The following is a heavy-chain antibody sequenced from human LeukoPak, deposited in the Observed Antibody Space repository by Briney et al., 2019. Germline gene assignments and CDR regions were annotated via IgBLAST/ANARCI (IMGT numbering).Heavy chain of an antibody. CDR2: INHSGST. Sequence: TSETLSLTCAVYGGSFSGYYWSWIRQPPGKGLEWIGEINHSGSTNYNPSLKSRVTISVDTSKNQFSLKLSSVTAADTAVYCCATEQLPEYYFDYWGQGTLVTVSS. D-gene: IGHD2-2*01. CDR3: ATEQLPEYYFDY. CDR1: GGSFSGYY. J-gene: IGHJ4*02. V-gene: IGHV4-34*01.